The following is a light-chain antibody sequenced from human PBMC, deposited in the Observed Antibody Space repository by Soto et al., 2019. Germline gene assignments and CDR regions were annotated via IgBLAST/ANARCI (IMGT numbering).Light chain of an antibody. CDR1: SSDVGSYNL. CDR3: CSYAGSGTYV. Sequence: QSVLTQPASVSGSPGQSITISCTGTSSDVGSYNLASWYQQHPGKAPKLMIYEDSKRPSGVSTRFSGSKSGNTASLTISGLQAEDEADYYCCSYAGSGTYVFGTGTKVTVL. CDR2: EDS. V-gene: IGLV2-23*01. J-gene: IGLJ1*01.